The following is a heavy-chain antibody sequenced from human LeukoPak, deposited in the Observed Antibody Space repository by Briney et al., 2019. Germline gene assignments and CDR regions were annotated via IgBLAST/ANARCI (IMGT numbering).Heavy chain of an antibody. D-gene: IGHD1-1*01. Sequence: ASVKVSCKASGYTFTSYGISWVRQAPGQGLEWMGWISAYNGNTNYAQKLQGRVTMTTDTSTSTAYMELRSLRSDDTAVYYCARDRAQLERGGWWFDPWGQGTLVTVSS. CDR3: ARDRAQLERGGWWFDP. J-gene: IGHJ5*02. CDR1: GYTFTSYG. CDR2: ISAYNGNT. V-gene: IGHV1-18*01.